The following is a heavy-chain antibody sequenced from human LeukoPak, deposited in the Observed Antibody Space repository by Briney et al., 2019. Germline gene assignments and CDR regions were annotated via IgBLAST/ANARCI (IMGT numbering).Heavy chain of an antibody. CDR3: ARDQNYYYYMDV. CDR2: IKEDGREK. Sequence: GGSLRLSCAASGFTFSSYWMNWVRQAPGKGLEWVANIKEDGREKYYVDSVKGRFTISRDNAKNSLYLQMNSLRAEDTAVYYCARDQNYYYYMDVWGKGTTVTISS. V-gene: IGHV3-7*01. CDR1: GFTFSSYW. J-gene: IGHJ6*03.